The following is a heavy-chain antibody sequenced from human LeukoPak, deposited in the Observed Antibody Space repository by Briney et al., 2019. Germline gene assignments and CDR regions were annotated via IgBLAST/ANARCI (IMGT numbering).Heavy chain of an antibody. CDR2: IIPIFGTA. CDR3: ASPPSVVPAAEYYFDY. J-gene: IGHJ4*02. D-gene: IGHD2-2*01. Sequence: SVKVSCKASGGTFSSYAISWVRQAPGQGLEWMGGIIPIFGTANYAQKFQGRVTITADKSTGTAYMELSSLRSEDTAVYYCASPPSVVPAAEYYFDYWGQGTLVTVSS. CDR1: GGTFSSYA. V-gene: IGHV1-69*06.